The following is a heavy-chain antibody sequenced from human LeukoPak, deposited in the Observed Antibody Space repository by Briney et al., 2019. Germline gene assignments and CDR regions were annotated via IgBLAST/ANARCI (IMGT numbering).Heavy chain of an antibody. CDR3: AKANMIVVSPIDY. V-gene: IGHV3-23*01. CDR1: GFIFSTYA. CDR2: LSASGFNT. D-gene: IGHD3-22*01. Sequence: PGGSLRLSCAASGFIFSTYAMTWLRQAPGKGLEWVSALSASGFNTYYADSVKGRFTISRDNSKNTLYLQMNSLRAEDTAVYYCAKANMIVVSPIDYWGQGTLVTVSS. J-gene: IGHJ4*02.